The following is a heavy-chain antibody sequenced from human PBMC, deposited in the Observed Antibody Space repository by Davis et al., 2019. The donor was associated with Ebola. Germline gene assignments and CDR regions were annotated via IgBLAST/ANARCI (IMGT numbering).Heavy chain of an antibody. CDR1: GFTFSSYS. D-gene: IGHD5-12*01. Sequence: GESLKISCAASGFTFSSYSMNWVRQAPGKGLEWVSSISRSSTYMYYADSVKGRFTISRDNAKNSLYLQMNSLRAEDTAVYYCASEGGIDYSFDYWGQGTLVTVSS. V-gene: IGHV3-21*01. CDR2: ISRSSTYM. CDR3: ASEGGIDYSFDY. J-gene: IGHJ4*02.